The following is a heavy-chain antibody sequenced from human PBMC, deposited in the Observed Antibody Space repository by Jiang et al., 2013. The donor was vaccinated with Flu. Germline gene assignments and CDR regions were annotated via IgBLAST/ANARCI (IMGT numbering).Heavy chain of an antibody. V-gene: IGHV2-5*01. J-gene: IGHJ3*02. D-gene: IGHD3-10*01. CDR3: AHSNISPPWLRGDPFDI. Sequence: QPPPERTRRSGVALIYLGSDDRRYSPSLRGRLTITKDTSKNQVVLTMTNMDPVDTATYYCAHSNISPPWLRGDPFDIWGQGTMVTVSS. CDR2: IYLGSDDR.